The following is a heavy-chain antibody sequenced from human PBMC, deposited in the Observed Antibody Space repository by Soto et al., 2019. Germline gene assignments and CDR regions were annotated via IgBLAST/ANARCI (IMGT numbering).Heavy chain of an antibody. CDR1: GVSISSGGFY. V-gene: IGHV4-31*03. Sequence: PSETLSLTCTVSGVSISSGGFYWTWLRLRAVGGLEWIGDMYYSGSTNYNPSLKARITISADTSKKQFSLELRSVTAADTAVYYCATQPRYDSSGYFFYGGQGRLVT. CDR2: MYYSGST. D-gene: IGHD3-22*01. CDR3: ATQPRYDSSGYFFY. J-gene: IGHJ4*02.